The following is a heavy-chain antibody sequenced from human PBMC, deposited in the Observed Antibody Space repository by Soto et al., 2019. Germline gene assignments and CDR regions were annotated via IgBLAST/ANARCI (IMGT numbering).Heavy chain of an antibody. CDR1: GLIFSDYY. CDR3: ARGHTILNY. V-gene: IGHV3-11*01. D-gene: IGHD3-3*01. Sequence: QVQLVESGGGLVKPGGSPRLSCAASGLIFSDYYMSWIRQAPGKGLEWVSYISRDGNTVNYADSVKGRFTISRDNAKNSLYLEMNSLRAEDTAIYYCARGHTILNYWGQGTLVTVSS. CDR2: ISRDGNTV. J-gene: IGHJ4*02.